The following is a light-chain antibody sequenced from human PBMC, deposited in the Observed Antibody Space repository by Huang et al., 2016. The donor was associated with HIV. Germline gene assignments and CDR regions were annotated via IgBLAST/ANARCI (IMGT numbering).Light chain of an antibody. Sequence: ERVMTQSPVTLSVSPGERATFSCRASQSISSQLAWYQQKPGQAPRLLSYGASTRATGIPARFSGSGSGTEFTLTISSLQSEDFAVYYCQQYNNWPFTFGPGTRVDIK. V-gene: IGKV3-15*01. CDR1: QSISSQ. CDR3: QQYNNWPFT. CDR2: GAS. J-gene: IGKJ3*01.